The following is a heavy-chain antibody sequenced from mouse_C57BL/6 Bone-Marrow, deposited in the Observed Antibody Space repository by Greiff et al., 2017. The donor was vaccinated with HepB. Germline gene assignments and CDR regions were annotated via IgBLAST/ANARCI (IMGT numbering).Heavy chain of an antibody. Sequence: EVMLVESGGGLVQPGGSLKLSCAASGFTFSDYYMYWVRQTPEKRLEWVAYISNGGGSTYYPDTVKGRFTISRDNAKNTLYLQRSRLKSGDTAMYYCARDDDGYYPAWFAYWGQGTRVTVSA. CDR1: GFTFSDYY. CDR2: ISNGGGST. J-gene: IGHJ3*01. D-gene: IGHD2-3*01. CDR3: ARDDDGYYPAWFAY. V-gene: IGHV5-12*01.